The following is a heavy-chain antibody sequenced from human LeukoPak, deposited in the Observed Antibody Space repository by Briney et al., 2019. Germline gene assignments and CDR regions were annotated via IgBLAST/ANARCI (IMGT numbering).Heavy chain of an antibody. CDR2: ISSSSSTI. CDR1: GFTFSDYY. D-gene: IGHD1-14*01. CDR3: ARDSGPGGYYYYYMDV. Sequence: GGSLRLSCAASGFTFSDYYMSWIRQAPGKGLEWVSSISSSSSTIYYADSVKGRFTISRDNAKNSLYLQMNSLRAEDTAVYYCARDSGPGGYYYYYMDVWGKGTTVTVSS. J-gene: IGHJ6*03. V-gene: IGHV3-11*04.